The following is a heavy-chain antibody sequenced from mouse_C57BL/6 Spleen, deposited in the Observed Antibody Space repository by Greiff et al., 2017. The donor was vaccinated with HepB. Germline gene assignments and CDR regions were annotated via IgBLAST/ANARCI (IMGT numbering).Heavy chain of an antibody. J-gene: IGHJ2*01. V-gene: IGHV5-4*01. D-gene: IGHD1-1*01. CDR1: GFTFSSYA. CDR2: ISDGGSYT. Sequence: EVKLVESGGGLVKPGGSLKLSCAASGFTFSSYAMSWVRQTPEKRLEWVATISDGGSYTYYPDNVKGRFTISRDNAKNNLYLQMSHLKSEDTAMYYCAREDYYGNEYYFDYWGQGTTLTVSS. CDR3: AREDYYGNEYYFDY.